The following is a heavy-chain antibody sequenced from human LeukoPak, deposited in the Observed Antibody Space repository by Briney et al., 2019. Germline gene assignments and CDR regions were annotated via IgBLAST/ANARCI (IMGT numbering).Heavy chain of an antibody. V-gene: IGHV1-2*02. CDR3: ARHLHFDY. J-gene: IGHJ4*02. CDR2: INPGTGGT. Sequence: ASVKVSCKASGYTFTGFYIHWVRQAPGQGLEWMGWINPGTGGTSYAQNFQARVTLTRDTSTSTAYMGLNSLRSDDTAVYFCARHLHFDYWGQGTLVSV. CDR1: GYTFTGFY.